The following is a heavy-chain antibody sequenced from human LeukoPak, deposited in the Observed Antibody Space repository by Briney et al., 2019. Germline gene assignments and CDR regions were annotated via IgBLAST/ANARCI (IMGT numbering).Heavy chain of an antibody. V-gene: IGHV4-59*01. Sequence: SETLSLTCTVSGDSISNYYWSWIRQPPGKGLEWIGYIYYSGNTDYNPSLKSRVTISIDTSKNQFSLRLSSVTAADTAVYYCARYRNEALFAFDIWGQGTMVTVSS. CDR2: IYYSGNT. D-gene: IGHD1-14*01. CDR3: ARYRNEALFAFDI. J-gene: IGHJ3*02. CDR1: GDSISNYY.